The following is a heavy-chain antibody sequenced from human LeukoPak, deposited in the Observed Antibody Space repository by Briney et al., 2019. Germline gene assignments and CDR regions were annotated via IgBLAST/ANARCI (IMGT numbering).Heavy chain of an antibody. D-gene: IGHD4-23*01. Sequence: GGSLRLSCAASGFTFRNYAMSWVRQAPGKGLEWVSAISSSGGSTYYADSLKGRFTISRDNSKNTLFLQMNSLRAEDTATYYCVKAPTATVVFFESWGQGSLVIVSS. CDR3: VKAPTATVVFFES. J-gene: IGHJ4*02. CDR1: GFTFRNYA. CDR2: ISSSGGST. V-gene: IGHV3-23*01.